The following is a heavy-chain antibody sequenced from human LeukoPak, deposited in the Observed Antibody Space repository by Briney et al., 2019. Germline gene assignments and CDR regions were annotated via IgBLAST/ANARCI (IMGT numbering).Heavy chain of an antibody. CDR3: ARDRAVLSDGDYSPLYYYYGMDV. D-gene: IGHD4-17*01. CDR2: ISAYNGNT. CDR1: GYTFTSYA. V-gene: IGHV1-18*01. Sequence: ASVKVSCKASGYTFTSYAISWVRQAPGQGLEWMGWISAYNGNTNYAQKLQGRVTMTTDTSTSTAYMELRSLRSDDTAVYYCARDRAVLSDGDYSPLYYYYGMDVWGQGTTVTVSS. J-gene: IGHJ6*02.